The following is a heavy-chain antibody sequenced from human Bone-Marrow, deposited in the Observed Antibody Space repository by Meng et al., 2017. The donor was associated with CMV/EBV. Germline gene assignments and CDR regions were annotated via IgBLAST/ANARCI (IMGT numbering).Heavy chain of an antibody. CDR1: GGSFSGYY. J-gene: IGHJ4*02. D-gene: IGHD3-3*01. Sequence: GSLRLSCAVYGGSFSGYYWSWIRQPPGKGLEWIGEISHSGGTNYNPSLKSRVTMSVDTSKNQFSLHVRSLTAADTAVYYCARAHRNAVSGVFIVSPFRYWGQGTLVTVSS. V-gene: IGHV4-34*01. CDR2: ISHSGGT. CDR3: ARAHRNAVSGVFIVSPFRY.